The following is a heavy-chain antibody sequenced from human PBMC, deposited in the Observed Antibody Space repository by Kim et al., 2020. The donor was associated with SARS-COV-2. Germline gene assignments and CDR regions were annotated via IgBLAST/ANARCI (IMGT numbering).Heavy chain of an antibody. Sequence: SETLYLTCTVSGGSISSSSYYWGWIRQPPGKGLEWIGSIYYSGSTYYNPSLKSRVTISVDTSKNQFSLKLSSVTAADTAVYYCARILKRSIVVVPAARLPRDYWGQGTLVTVSS. CDR1: GGSISSSSYY. V-gene: IGHV4-39*01. D-gene: IGHD2-2*01. CDR3: ARILKRSIVVVPAARLPRDY. CDR2: IYYSGST. J-gene: IGHJ4*02.